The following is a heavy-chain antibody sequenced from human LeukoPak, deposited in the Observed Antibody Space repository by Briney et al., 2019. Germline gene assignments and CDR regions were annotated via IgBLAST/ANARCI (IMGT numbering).Heavy chain of an antibody. CDR1: GFTFSDYY. J-gene: IGHJ4*02. CDR3: ARNRGYGFDY. Sequence: GGSLRLSCAASGFTFSDYYMAWIRQAPGKGLEWLSYISSAASTTFYADSVKGRFTISRDNAKNSLYLQLNSLRAEDSAVYYCARNRGYGFDYWGQGTLVTVSS. V-gene: IGHV3-11*01. CDR2: ISSAASTT. D-gene: IGHD5-18*01.